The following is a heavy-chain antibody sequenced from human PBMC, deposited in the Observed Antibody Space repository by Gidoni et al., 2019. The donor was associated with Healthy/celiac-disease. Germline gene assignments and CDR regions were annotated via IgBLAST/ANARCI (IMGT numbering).Heavy chain of an antibody. CDR3: ARAEVVVAATVGFPIDI. CDR1: GFTFSSYE. Sequence: EVQLVESGGGLVQPGGSLRLSCAASGFTFSSYEMNWVRQAPGKGLEWVSYISSSGSTIYYADSVKGRFTISRDNAKNSLYLQMNSLRAEDTAVYYCARAEVVVAATVGFPIDIWGQGTMVTVSS. D-gene: IGHD2-15*01. CDR2: ISSSGSTI. J-gene: IGHJ3*02. V-gene: IGHV3-48*03.